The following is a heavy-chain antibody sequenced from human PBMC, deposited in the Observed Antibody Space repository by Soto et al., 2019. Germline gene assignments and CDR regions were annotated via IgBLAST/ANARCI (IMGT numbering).Heavy chain of an antibody. J-gene: IGHJ6*02. D-gene: IGHD6-13*01. CDR1: GFTFDYPI. V-gene: IGHV3-43*01. CDR2: ISWDGGTT. CDR3: AKDSGGSSWWSGSYYAMDV. Sequence: GGSLTLSCAAPGFTFDYPIMHWVPQAPGKGLEWVSLISWDGGTTYYADSVKGRFTISRDNSKTSLYLQMNSLRTEDTALYYCAKDSGGSSWWSGSYYAMDVWGQGT.